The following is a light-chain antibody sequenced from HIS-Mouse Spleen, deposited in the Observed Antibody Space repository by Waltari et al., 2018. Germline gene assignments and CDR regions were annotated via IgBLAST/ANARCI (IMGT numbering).Light chain of an antibody. J-gene: IGLJ2*01. CDR3: CSYAGSYPVV. Sequence: QSALTQPRSVSGSPGQSVTISCTGTSSDVGGYNYVSWYQQHPGKAPKLMIYDVSKRPTGVPDGFSGCKPGNTASLTISGLQAEDEADYYCCSYAGSYPVVFGGGTKLTVL. CDR1: SSDVGGYNY. CDR2: DVS. V-gene: IGLV2-11*01.